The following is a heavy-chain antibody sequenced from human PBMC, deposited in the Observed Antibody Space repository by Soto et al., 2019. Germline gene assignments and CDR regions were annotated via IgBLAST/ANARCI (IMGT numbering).Heavy chain of an antibody. Sequence: QAHLVQSGAEVKKPGASVNVSCKASGYTFTSSGISWVRQAPGHGPEWRGWISVHNGNRNKAQKFQHSITITTDTSTSTANLYLRTPRSDDTAVYYSATDRATGSEALDIWGQGTLVTVSS. CDR1: GYTFTSSG. D-gene: IGHD1-26*01. J-gene: IGHJ4*03. CDR2: ISVHNGNR. V-gene: IGHV1-18*01. CDR3: ATDRATGSEALDI.